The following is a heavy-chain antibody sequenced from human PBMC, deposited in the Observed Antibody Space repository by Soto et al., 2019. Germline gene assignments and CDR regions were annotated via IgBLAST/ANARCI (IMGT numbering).Heavy chain of an antibody. D-gene: IGHD1-7*01. CDR3: ARGRRITGTTLTNRSYWYFDL. V-gene: IGHV1-2*04. CDR1: GNTFTGYY. Sequence: QVQLVQSGAEVKKPGASVKVSCKASGNTFTGYYMRWVRQAPGQGLEWMGWINPNSGGTNYAQKFQGWVTMTRDTSISTAYMELSRLRSDDTAVYYCARGRRITGTTLTNRSYWYFDLWGRGTLVTVSS. J-gene: IGHJ2*01. CDR2: INPNSGGT.